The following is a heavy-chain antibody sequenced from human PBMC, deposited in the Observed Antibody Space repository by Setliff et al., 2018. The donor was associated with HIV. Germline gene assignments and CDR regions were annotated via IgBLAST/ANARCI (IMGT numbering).Heavy chain of an antibody. Sequence: PGGSLRLSCAASGFTFSTYWMHWVRQAPGKGLVWVSHINNDGRKTTYADSVKGRFTVSRDNPKNSLYLQMTSLRAEDTAVYYCAAVPWGHSSLIIDHWGQGTPVTVSS. J-gene: IGHJ4*02. D-gene: IGHD3-16*01. V-gene: IGHV3-74*03. CDR1: GFTFSTYW. CDR2: INNDGRKT. CDR3: AAVPWGHSSLIIDH.